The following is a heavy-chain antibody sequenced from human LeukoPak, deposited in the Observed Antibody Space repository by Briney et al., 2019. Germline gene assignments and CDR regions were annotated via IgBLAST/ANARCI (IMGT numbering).Heavy chain of an antibody. Sequence: VASVKVSCKASGYTFTSYYMHWVRQAPGQGLEWMGIINPSGVSTTYAQKFQGRVTVTRDTSTSAVYMELSSLRSEDTAVYYCASSEKWNEPWGAFDIWGQGTMVTVSS. CDR3: ASSEKWNEPWGAFDI. V-gene: IGHV1-46*01. CDR1: GYTFTSYY. CDR2: INPSGVST. D-gene: IGHD1-1*01. J-gene: IGHJ3*02.